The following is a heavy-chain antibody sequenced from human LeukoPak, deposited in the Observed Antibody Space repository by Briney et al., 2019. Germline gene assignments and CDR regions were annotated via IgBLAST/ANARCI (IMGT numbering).Heavy chain of an antibody. J-gene: IGHJ6*02. CDR2: MNPNSGNT. D-gene: IGHD2-2*01. CDR1: GYTFTSYD. Sequence: ASVKVSCKASGYTFTSYDINWVRQATGQGLEWMGWMNPNSGNTGYAQKFQGRVTMTRNTSISTAYMELSSLRSEDTAVYYCARGRYRSSTSCLVPYYYYGMDVWGQGTTVTVSS. V-gene: IGHV1-8*01. CDR3: ARGRYRSSTSCLVPYYYYGMDV.